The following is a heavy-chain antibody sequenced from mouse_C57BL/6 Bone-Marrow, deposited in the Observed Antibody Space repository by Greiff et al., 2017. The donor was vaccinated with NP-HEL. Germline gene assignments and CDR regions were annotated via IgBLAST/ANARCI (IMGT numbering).Heavy chain of an antibody. J-gene: IGHJ2*01. D-gene: IGHD1-1*01. V-gene: IGHV1-81*01. CDR1: GYTFTSYG. CDR2: IYPRSGNT. Sequence: VKLQESGAELARPGASVKLSCKASGYTFTSYGISWVKQRTGQGLEWIGEIYPRSGNTYYNEKFKGKATLTADKSSSTAYMELRSLTSEDSAVYFCALLLRPVERNYWGQGTTLTVSS. CDR3: ALLLRPVERNY.